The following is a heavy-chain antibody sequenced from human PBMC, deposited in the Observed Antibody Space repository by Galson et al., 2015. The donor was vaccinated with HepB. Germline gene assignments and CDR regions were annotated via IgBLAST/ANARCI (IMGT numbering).Heavy chain of an antibody. V-gene: IGHV3-23*01. D-gene: IGHD1-26*01. CDR1: GLTFSSYP. Sequence: SLRLSCAASGLTFSSYPMNWVRQAPGKGLEWVSTISGSGDSTYYADSVKGRFTISRDNSKSTLYLQLNSLRAEDTAVYYCAKTLGSNVYYESDWGQGTLVTVSS. CDR3: AKTLGSNVYYESD. J-gene: IGHJ4*02. CDR2: ISGSGDST.